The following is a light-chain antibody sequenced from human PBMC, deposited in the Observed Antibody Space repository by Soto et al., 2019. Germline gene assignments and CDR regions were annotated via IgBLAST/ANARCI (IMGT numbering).Light chain of an antibody. CDR3: QQRSNWPTIT. CDR2: GAS. V-gene: IGKV3-11*01. Sequence: EIVLTQSPDTLSLSPGEGASLSCRASQSVHTFLAWYQQKPGQAPRLLSYGASTRATGVPARFSGSVSGTDFTLTISSLEPEDFAVYYCQQRSNWPTITFGQGTRLEIK. CDR1: QSVHTF. J-gene: IGKJ5*01.